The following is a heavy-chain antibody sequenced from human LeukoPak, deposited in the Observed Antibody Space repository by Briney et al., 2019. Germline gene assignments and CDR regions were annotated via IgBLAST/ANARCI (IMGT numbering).Heavy chain of an antibody. J-gene: IGHJ6*03. V-gene: IGHV3-21*01. CDR2: ISSSSSYI. CDR1: GFTFSSYS. D-gene: IGHD4-23*01. Sequence: GGSLGLSCAASGFTFSSYSMNWVRQAPGKGLEWVSSISSSSSYIYYADSVKGRFTISRDNAKNSLYLQMNSLRAEDTAVYYCARDGNGDYYYYMDVWGKGTTVTVSS. CDR3: ARDGNGDYYYYMDV.